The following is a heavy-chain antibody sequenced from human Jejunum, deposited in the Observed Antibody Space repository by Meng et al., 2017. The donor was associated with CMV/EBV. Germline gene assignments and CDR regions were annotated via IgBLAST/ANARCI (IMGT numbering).Heavy chain of an antibody. V-gene: IGHV3-7*01. CDR1: W. CDR3: ARRVCSSTICLGPEYYFDY. D-gene: IGHD2-2*01. J-gene: IGHJ4*02. CDR2: IKPDGSEK. Sequence: WMSWVRQLSGKGLEWVANIKPDGSEKYYVDSVKGRFTISRDNAKKTLFLQVNSLRAEDTAVYYCARRVCSSTICLGPEYYFDYWGRGTRVTVSS.